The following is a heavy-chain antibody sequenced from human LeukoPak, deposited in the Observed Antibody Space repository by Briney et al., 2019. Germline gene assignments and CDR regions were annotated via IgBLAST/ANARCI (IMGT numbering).Heavy chain of an antibody. V-gene: IGHV3-7*05. CDR2: IKEDGGDK. CDR3: ARWSSGWQFDY. CDR1: GFTFNKSW. J-gene: IGHJ4*02. D-gene: IGHD6-19*01. Sequence: GGSLRLSCAASGFTFNKSWMTWVRQAPGKGLQWVAHIKEDGGDKYYVDSVKGRFTISRDNGKTSVYLQMSSPRAEDTAVYYCARWSSGWQFDYWGQGTLVSVSS.